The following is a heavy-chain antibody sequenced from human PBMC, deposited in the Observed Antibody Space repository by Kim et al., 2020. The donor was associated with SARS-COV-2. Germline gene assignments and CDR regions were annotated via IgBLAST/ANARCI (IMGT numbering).Heavy chain of an antibody. J-gene: IGHJ6*03. CDR1: GGSISSYY. Sequence: SETLSLTCTVSGGSISSYYWSWIRQPPGKGLEWIGFIFYSGSTNYNPSLKSRVTISVDTSKNQFSLKLSSVTAADTAGYYFARVVTMVQGELRAPYYYY. CDR3: ARVVTMVQGELRAPYYYY. D-gene: IGHD3-10*01. V-gene: IGHV4-59*01. CDR2: IFYSGST.